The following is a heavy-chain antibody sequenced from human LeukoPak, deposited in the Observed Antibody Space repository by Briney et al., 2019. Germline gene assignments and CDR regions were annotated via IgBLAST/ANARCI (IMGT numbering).Heavy chain of an antibody. J-gene: IGHJ4*02. CDR2: IYHSGST. V-gene: IGHV4-59*12. D-gene: IGHD2-2*01. CDR1: GGSISSYY. CDR3: ARDDIVVVPAGLDY. Sequence: SETLSLTCTVAGGSISSYYWSWIRQPPGKGLEWIGYIYHSGSTYYNPSLKSRVTISVDRSKNQFSLKLSSVTAADTAVYYCARDDIVVVPAGLDYWGQGTLVTVSS.